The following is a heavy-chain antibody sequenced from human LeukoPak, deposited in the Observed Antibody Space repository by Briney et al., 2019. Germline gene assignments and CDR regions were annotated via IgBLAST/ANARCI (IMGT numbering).Heavy chain of an antibody. J-gene: IGHJ4*02. CDR3: ARVSGSYYSPYFDY. D-gene: IGHD1-26*01. Sequence: PGGSLRLSCAASGFTVSSNYMSWVRQAPGKGLEWVSVIYSGGSTYYADSVKGRFTISRDNSKSTLYLQMNSLRAEDTAVYYCARVSGSYYSPYFDYWGQGTLVTVSS. V-gene: IGHV3-53*01. CDR1: GFTVSSNY. CDR2: IYSGGST.